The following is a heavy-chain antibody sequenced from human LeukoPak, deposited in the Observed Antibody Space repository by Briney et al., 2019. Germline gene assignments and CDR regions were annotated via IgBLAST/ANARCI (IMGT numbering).Heavy chain of an antibody. Sequence: GRSLRLSCAASGFTFDDYAMHWVRQAPGKGLEWVSGISWNSGSIGYADSVKGRFTISRDNAKNSLYLQMNSLRAEDTALYYCAKDISVYGSGSYRALDYWGQGTVVTVSS. J-gene: IGHJ4*02. V-gene: IGHV3-9*01. D-gene: IGHD3-10*01. CDR1: GFTFDDYA. CDR3: AKDISVYGSGSYRALDY. CDR2: ISWNSGSI.